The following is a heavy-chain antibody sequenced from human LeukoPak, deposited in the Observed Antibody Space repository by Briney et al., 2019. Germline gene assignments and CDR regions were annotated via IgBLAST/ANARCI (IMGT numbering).Heavy chain of an antibody. V-gene: IGHV3-23*01. CDR3: AKGYYDSSGYSHAPPYFDH. J-gene: IGHJ4*02. CDR1: GFTFSSYA. CDR2: MSGSGGST. Sequence: GGSLRLSCAASGFTFSSYAMSWVRQAPGKGLEWVSAMSGSGGSTYYADSVKGRFTISRDNSKNTLYLQMNSLRAEDTAVYYCAKGYYDSSGYSHAPPYFDHWGQGTLVTVSS. D-gene: IGHD3-22*01.